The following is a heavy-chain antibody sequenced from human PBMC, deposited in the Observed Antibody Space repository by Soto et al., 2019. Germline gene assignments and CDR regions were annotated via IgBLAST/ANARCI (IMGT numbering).Heavy chain of an antibody. CDR3: ARHHDS. CDR1: GGSISCSY. J-gene: IGHJ4*02. CDR2: IYYSSTT. Sequence: SETLSLTCTVSGGSISCSYWSAIRPPPANGLSWIGYIYYSSTTNYHPSLKSRVTISVNTSKYHFSLKLSSVTAADTAVYYCARHHDSWGQGTLVTVS. V-gene: IGHV4-59*08.